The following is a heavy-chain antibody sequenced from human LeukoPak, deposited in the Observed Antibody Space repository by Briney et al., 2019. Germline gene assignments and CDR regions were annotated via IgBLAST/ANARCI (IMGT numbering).Heavy chain of an antibody. J-gene: IGHJ5*02. CDR1: GFTFSSYA. Sequence: GGSLRLSCAASGFTFSSYAMSWVRQAPGKGLEWVGFIRSKAYGGTTEYAASVKGRFTISRDDSKSIAYLQMNSLTTEDTAVYYCTRCRYCSGGSRPNWFDPWGQGTLVTVSS. D-gene: IGHD2-15*01. CDR3: TRCRYCSGGSRPNWFDP. CDR2: IRSKAYGGTT. V-gene: IGHV3-49*04.